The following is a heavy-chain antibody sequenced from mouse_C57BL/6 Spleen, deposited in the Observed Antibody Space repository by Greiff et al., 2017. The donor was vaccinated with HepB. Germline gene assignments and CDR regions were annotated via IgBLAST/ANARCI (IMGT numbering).Heavy chain of an antibody. CDR3: ARKNYGRGGYFDY. V-gene: IGHV3-6*01. J-gene: IGHJ2*01. Sequence: ESGPGLVKPSQSLSLTCSVTGYSITSGYYWNWIRQFPGNKLEWMGYISYDGSNNYDPSLKNRISITRDTSKNQFFLKLNSVTTEETATDYCARKNYGRGGYFDYWGQGTTLTVSS. CDR1: GYSITSGYY. D-gene: IGHD1-1*01. CDR2: ISYDGSN.